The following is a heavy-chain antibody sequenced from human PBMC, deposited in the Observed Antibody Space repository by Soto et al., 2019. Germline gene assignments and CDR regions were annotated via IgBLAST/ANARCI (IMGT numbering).Heavy chain of an antibody. D-gene: IGHD3-22*01. CDR1: GYAFTNYY. Sequence: GASVKVSCKASGYAFTNYYMHWVRQAPGQGLEWMGWMNPRSGGTKYAQAFQDRVTMTRDASISTAYMELSRLRSDDTAVYYCARSRDYYDSSGYYSYWGQGTLVTAPQ. CDR2: MNPRSGGT. CDR3: ARSRDYYDSSGYYSY. V-gene: IGHV1-2*02. J-gene: IGHJ4*02.